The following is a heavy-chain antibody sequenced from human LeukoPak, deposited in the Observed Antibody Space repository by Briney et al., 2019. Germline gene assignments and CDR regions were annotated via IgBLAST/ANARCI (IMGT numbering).Heavy chain of an antibody. CDR1: GGTFSSYA. CDR3: ARGGTMVRGVIITTDFDY. V-gene: IGHV1-69*06. CDR2: IIPIFGTA. D-gene: IGHD3-10*01. J-gene: IGHJ4*02. Sequence: ASVKVSCKASGGTFSSYAISWVRQAPGQGLEWMGGIIPIFGTANYAQKFQGRVTITADKSTSTAHMELSRLRSDDTAVYYCARGGTMVRGVIITTDFDYWGQGTLVTVSS.